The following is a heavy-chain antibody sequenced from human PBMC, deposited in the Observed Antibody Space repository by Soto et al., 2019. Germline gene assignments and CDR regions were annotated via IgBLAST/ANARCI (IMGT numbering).Heavy chain of an antibody. J-gene: IGHJ4*02. D-gene: IGHD4-17*01. V-gene: IGHV3-21*04. Sequence: EVQLVESGGGLVKPGGSLRLSCAASGFIFSSSTMAWVRQAPGKGLEWVSSISSSSSNIEYADSVKGRFSVSRDNANYSLFLQNHSLRAEDTAIYYGEREDYAGASPRFDYWGRGALVSVST. CDR2: ISSSSSNI. CDR3: EREDYAGASPRFDY. CDR1: GFIFSSST.